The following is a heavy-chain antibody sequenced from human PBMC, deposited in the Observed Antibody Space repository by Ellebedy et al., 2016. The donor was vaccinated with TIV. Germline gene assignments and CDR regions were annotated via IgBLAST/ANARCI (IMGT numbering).Heavy chain of an antibody. CDR2: ISAYNGNT. CDR3: ARDRTTAAAGHFYYYMDV. Sequence: ASVKVSCKASGYTFTRYGINWVRQAPGQGLEWMGWISAYNGNTNYAQKFQGRVTMTTDTSTSTAYMDLRSLRSDDPAVYFCARDRTTAAAGHFYYYMDVWGKGTTVTVSS. V-gene: IGHV1-18*01. CDR1: GYTFTRYG. D-gene: IGHD6-13*01. J-gene: IGHJ6*03.